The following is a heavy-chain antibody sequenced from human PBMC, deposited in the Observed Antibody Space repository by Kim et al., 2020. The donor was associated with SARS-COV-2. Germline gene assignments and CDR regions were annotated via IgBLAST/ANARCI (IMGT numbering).Heavy chain of an antibody. CDR2: MNPNSGNT. CDR3: ARGEMATIRGDWYVDL. V-gene: IGHV1-8*01. D-gene: IGHD5-12*01. Sequence: ASVKVSCKASGYTFTSYDINWVRQATGQGLEWMGWMNPNSGNTGYAQKFQGRVTMTRNTSISTAYMELSSLRSEDTAVYYCARGEMATIRGDWYVDLWGRGTLVTVSS. CDR1: GYTFTSYD. J-gene: IGHJ2*01.